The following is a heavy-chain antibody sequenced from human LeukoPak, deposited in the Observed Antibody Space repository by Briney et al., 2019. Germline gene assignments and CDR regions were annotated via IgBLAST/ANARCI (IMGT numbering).Heavy chain of an antibody. Sequence: PGRSLRLSCAASGFTFSIFWMSWVRQAPGKGLEWVANIKQDGSVKYYVESVKGRFTISRDNARNSLYLEMNNLRAEGTAIYYCATSYDSSGNWGQGTLVTVSS. J-gene: IGHJ4*02. CDR1: GFTFSIFW. CDR3: ATSYDSSGN. CDR2: IKQDGSVK. D-gene: IGHD3-22*01. V-gene: IGHV3-7*01.